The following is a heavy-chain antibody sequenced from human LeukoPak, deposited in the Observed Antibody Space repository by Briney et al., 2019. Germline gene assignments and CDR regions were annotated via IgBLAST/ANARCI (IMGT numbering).Heavy chain of an antibody. Sequence: ASVKVSCKASGYTFTSYGISWVRRAPGLGLEWMGWISAYNGNTNYAQKLQGRVTMTTDTSTSTAYMELRSLRSDDTAVYYCARIPTGGFLEWSYYYYYGMDVWGQGTTVTVSS. CDR2: ISAYNGNT. J-gene: IGHJ6*02. V-gene: IGHV1-18*01. CDR3: ARIPTGGFLEWSYYYYYGMDV. CDR1: GYTFTSYG. D-gene: IGHD3-3*01.